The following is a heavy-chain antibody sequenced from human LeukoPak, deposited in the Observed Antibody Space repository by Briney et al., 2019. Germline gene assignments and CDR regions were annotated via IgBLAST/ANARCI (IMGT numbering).Heavy chain of an antibody. D-gene: IGHD6-13*01. V-gene: IGHV3-23*01. Sequence: GGSLRLSCAASGFTFSSYSMNWVRQAPGKGLEWVSGISGSGDSTYYADSIKGRFTISRDNSKNTLYLQMNSLRAEDTAVYYCAKGPASSIAAAADLDYWGQGTLVTVSS. CDR3: AKGPASSIAAAADLDY. J-gene: IGHJ4*02. CDR1: GFTFSSYS. CDR2: ISGSGDST.